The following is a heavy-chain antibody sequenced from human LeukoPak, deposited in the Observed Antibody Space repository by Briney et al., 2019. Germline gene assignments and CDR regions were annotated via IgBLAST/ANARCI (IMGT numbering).Heavy chain of an antibody. CDR1: GFTFSNYN. V-gene: IGHV3-48*01. J-gene: IGHJ4*02. Sequence: PGGSLRLSCAASGFTFSNYNMNWVRQPPGKGLQWVSYISSSSNIIYYADSVKGRFTISRDNAKNSLFLQMNSLRAEDTAVYYCAKASGLYDILTGYYKNWGQGTLVTVSS. CDR3: AKASGLYDILTGYYKN. D-gene: IGHD3-9*01. CDR2: ISSSSNII.